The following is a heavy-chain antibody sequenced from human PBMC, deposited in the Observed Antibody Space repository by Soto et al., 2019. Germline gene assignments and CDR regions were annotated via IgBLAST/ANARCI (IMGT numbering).Heavy chain of an antibody. Sequence: PGGSLRLSCAASGFSFSSYGMHWVRQAPGKGLEWVAVISFDGSNKNYADSMKGRFTISRDNSKNTLYLQMNSLRAEDTAAYYCAKEAYSYGSSAPYYYYGMDVWGQGTAVTVSS. D-gene: IGHD5-18*01. CDR3: AKEAYSYGSSAPYYYYGMDV. CDR2: ISFDGSNK. CDR1: GFSFSSYG. V-gene: IGHV3-30*18. J-gene: IGHJ6*02.